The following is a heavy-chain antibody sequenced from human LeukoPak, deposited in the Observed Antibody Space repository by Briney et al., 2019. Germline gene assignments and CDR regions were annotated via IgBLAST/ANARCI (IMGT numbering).Heavy chain of an antibody. CDR2: IYPGDSDT. CDR3: ARVRELLELYDAFDI. D-gene: IGHD1-26*01. CDR1: GYSFTSYW. J-gene: IGHJ3*02. Sequence: GESLKISCKGSGYSFTSYWIGWVRQMPGKGREWMGIIYPGDSDTRYSPSFQGQVTISADKSISTAYLQWSSLKASDTAMYYCARVRELLELYDAFDIRGQGTMVTVSS. V-gene: IGHV5-51*01.